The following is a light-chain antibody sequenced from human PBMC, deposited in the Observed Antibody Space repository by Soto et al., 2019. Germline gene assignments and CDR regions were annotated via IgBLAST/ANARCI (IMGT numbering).Light chain of an antibody. CDR2: GAA. CDR3: QQYGSPPLT. CDR1: QSVDSSY. Sequence: EIVLTQSPGTLSLSPGERATLSCRASQSVDSSYLAWYQQKPGQAPRLLIYGAASRAAAVPDRFSGSGSGTDFTLTINRLETEDFAVYYCQQYGSPPLTFGPGTKLEI. J-gene: IGKJ2*01. V-gene: IGKV3-20*01.